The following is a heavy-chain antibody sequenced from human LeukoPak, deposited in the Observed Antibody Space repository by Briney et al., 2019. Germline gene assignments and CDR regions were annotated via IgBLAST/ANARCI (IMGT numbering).Heavy chain of an antibody. CDR3: AEDLTMVRGVNRPAVGEFDY. J-gene: IGHJ4*02. Sequence: GGSLRLSCADSVVTFRTYTMSWAPQAPGKGLEWVSGISIRGSGGNTSYAGSVKGGLTISRDNSKNTLYLQMNRLRAEDTAVYYCAEDLTMVRGVNRPAVGEFDYWGQGTLVTVSS. CDR1: VVTFRTYT. CDR2: ISIRGSGGNT. D-gene: IGHD3-10*01. V-gene: IGHV3-23*01.